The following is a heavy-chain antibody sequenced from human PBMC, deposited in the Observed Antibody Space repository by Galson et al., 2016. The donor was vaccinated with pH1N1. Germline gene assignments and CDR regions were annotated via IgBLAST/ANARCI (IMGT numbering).Heavy chain of an antibody. CDR2: INYIGGNI. CDR3: ARRPGIAVPGLLDF. Sequence: SLRLSCAASGFTVGDYGMTWVRQAPGKGLEWVASINYIGGNIAYADSMKGPFTISRDNAKSSLYLQMNSLRDEDTALYYCARRPGIAVPGLLDFWGQGTLVIVSS. D-gene: IGHD6-19*01. CDR1: GFTVGDYG. J-gene: IGHJ4*02. V-gene: IGHV3-20*04.